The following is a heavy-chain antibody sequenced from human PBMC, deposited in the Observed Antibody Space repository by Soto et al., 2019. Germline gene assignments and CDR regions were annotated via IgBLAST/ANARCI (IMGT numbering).Heavy chain of an antibody. CDR3: ARKDYYGSGIYYFDY. CDR1: GYTFNKYP. Sequence: QVQLVQSGPEVKEPGASVKVSCKASGYTFNKYPMHWVRQAPGQGLEWMGWINAANGDTGYSQKFQDRVSLTRDTSASTAYRELSSLRADATSVYYCARKDYYGSGIYYFDYWGQGTLVTVSS. D-gene: IGHD3-10*01. V-gene: IGHV1-3*01. J-gene: IGHJ4*02. CDR2: INAANGDT.